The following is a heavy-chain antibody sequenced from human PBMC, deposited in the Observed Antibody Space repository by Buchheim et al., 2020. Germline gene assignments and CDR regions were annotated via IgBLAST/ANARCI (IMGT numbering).Heavy chain of an antibody. CDR1: GYTFTGYY. V-gene: IGHV1-2*06. Sequence: QVQLVQSGAEVKKPGASVKVSCKASGYTFTGYYMHWVRQAPGQGLEWMGRINPNSGGTNYAQKFQGRVTMTRDTSISTAYMELSRLRSDDTAVYYCARGIYGSGSYYPGNEEYYYYYGMDVWGQGTT. CDR3: ARGIYGSGSYYPGNEEYYYYYGMDV. CDR2: INPNSGGT. D-gene: IGHD3-10*01. J-gene: IGHJ6*02.